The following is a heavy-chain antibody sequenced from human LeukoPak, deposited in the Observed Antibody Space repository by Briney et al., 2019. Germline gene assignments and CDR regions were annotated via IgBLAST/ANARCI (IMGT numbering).Heavy chain of an antibody. CDR3: ARVYYGSGSSVDY. Sequence: ASVKVSCKASGYTFAGYYTHWVRQAPGQGLEWMGWINPNSGGTNYAQKFQGGVTMTRDTSISTAYMELSRLRSDDTAVYYCARVYYGSGSSVDYWGQGTLVTVSS. CDR2: INPNSGGT. D-gene: IGHD3-10*01. J-gene: IGHJ4*02. CDR1: GYTFAGYY. V-gene: IGHV1-2*02.